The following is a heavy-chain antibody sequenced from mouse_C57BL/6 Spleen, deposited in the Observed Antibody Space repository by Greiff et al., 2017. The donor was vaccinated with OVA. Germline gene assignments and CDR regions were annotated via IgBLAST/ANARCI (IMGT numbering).Heavy chain of an antibody. CDR3: ARFAIGTVVPY. Sequence: VQLQQSGAELVRPGTSVKLSCKASGYTFTSYWMHWVKQRPGQGLEWIGVIDPSDSYTNYNQKFKGKATLTVDTSSSTAYMQLSSLTSEDSAVYYCARFAIGTVVPYWGQGTTLTVSS. V-gene: IGHV1-59*01. CDR1: GYTFTSYW. D-gene: IGHD1-1*01. J-gene: IGHJ2*01. CDR2: IDPSDSYT.